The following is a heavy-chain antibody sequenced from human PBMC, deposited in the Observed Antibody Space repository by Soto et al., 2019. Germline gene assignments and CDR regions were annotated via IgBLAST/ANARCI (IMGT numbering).Heavy chain of an antibody. CDR1: GYTFTSYG. D-gene: IGHD3-10*01. CDR2: ISAYNGNT. Sequence: ASVKVSCKASGYTFTSYGISWVRQAPGQGLEWMGWISAYNGNTNYAQKLQGRVTMTTDTSTSTAYMELRSLRSDDTAVYYCARDKEVLWFGELRSLGMDVWGQGTTVTVS. J-gene: IGHJ6*02. V-gene: IGHV1-18*01. CDR3: ARDKEVLWFGELRSLGMDV.